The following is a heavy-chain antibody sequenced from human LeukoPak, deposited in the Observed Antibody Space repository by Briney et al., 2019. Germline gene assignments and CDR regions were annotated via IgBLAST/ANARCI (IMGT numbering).Heavy chain of an antibody. CDR1: GGSISSSSYY. CDR3: ARMVIRAYCSGGSCYEHAFDV. CDR2: IYHSGST. Sequence: SETLSLTCTVSGGSISSSSYYWGWIRQPPGKGLEWIGYIYHSGSTNQNPSLKSRVTISVDTSENQFSLKLNSVTAADTAVYYCARMVIRAYCSGGSCYEHAFDVWGQGTMVTVSS. J-gene: IGHJ3*01. D-gene: IGHD2-15*01. V-gene: IGHV4-61*05.